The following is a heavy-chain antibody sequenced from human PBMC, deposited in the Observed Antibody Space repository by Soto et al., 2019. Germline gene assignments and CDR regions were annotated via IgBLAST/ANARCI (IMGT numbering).Heavy chain of an antibody. V-gene: IGHV1-2*04. D-gene: IGHD3-3*01. CDR1: GYTFTGYY. J-gene: IGHJ3*02. CDR2: INPNSGGT. CDR3: AREYDFWSGYYTTDGAFDI. Sequence: ASVKVSCKASGYTFTGYYMHWVRQAPGQGLEWKGWINPNSGGTNYAQKFQGWVTMTRDTSISTAYMELSRLRSDDTAVYYCAREYDFWSGYYTTDGAFDIWGQGTMVTVSS.